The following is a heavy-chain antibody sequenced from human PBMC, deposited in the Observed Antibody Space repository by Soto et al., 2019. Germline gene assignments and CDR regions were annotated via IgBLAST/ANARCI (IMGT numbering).Heavy chain of an antibody. Sequence: QVQLPESGPGLVMPSETLSLTCTVSGDSISGSPYFWGWIRQPPGKSLEWFGSIFYDGYTLYTPALKSRVAISVDTAKNQFSLKLTSVAAADTAIYFCARLQAAVPHYWGQGILVTVSS. J-gene: IGHJ4*02. CDR3: ARLQAAVPHY. V-gene: IGHV4-39*01. CDR1: GDSISGSPYF. CDR2: IFYDGYT. D-gene: IGHD6-13*01.